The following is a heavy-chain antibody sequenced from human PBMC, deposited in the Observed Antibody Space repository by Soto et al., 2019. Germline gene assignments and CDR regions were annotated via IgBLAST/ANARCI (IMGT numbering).Heavy chain of an antibody. J-gene: IGHJ6*02. CDR1: GFTFSSYS. CDR2: ISSSSSYI. D-gene: IGHD1-26*01. CDR3: ARIHVEGWELLYLYYYGMDV. Sequence: PGGSLRLSCAASGFTFSSYSMNWVRQAPGKGLEWVSSISSSSSYIYYADSVKGRFTISRDNAKNSLYLQMNSLRAEDTAVYYCARIHVEGWELLYLYYYGMDVWGQGTTVTVSS. V-gene: IGHV3-21*01.